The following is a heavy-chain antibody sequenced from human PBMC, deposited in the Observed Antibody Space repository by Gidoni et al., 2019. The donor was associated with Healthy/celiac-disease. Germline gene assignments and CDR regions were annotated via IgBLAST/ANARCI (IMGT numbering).Heavy chain of an antibody. D-gene: IGHD6-13*01. J-gene: IGHJ4*02. CDR1: GGSISSYY. Sequence: QVQLQESGPGLVKPSETLSLTCTVSGGSISSYYWSWIRQPPGKGLEWIGYIYYSGSTNYNPSLKSRVTISVDTSKNQFSLKLSSVTAADTAVYYCARDLAAAGIGLFDYWGQGTLVTVSS. CDR3: ARDLAAAGIGLFDY. V-gene: IGHV4-59*01. CDR2: IYYSGST.